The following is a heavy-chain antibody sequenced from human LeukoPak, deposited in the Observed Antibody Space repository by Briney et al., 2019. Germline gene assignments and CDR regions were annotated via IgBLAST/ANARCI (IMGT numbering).Heavy chain of an antibody. V-gene: IGHV1-2*02. J-gene: IGHJ4*02. Sequence: ASVKVSCKASGYTFTGYYMHWVRQAPGQGLEWMGWINPNSGGTNYAQKFQGRVTMTRDTSISTAYMELSRLRSDDTAVYYCARDDPKSTTGTTGWGQGTLVTVSS. CDR2: INPNSGGT. D-gene: IGHD1-1*01. CDR1: GYTFTGYY. CDR3: ARDDPKSTTGTTG.